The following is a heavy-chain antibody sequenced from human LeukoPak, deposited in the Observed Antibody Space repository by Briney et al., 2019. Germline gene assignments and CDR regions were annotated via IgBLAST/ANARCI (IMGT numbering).Heavy chain of an antibody. D-gene: IGHD1-26*01. CDR2: ISYDGSNK. V-gene: IGHV3-30*04. CDR3: ARGSGSYLDY. J-gene: IGHJ4*02. CDR1: GFTFGDYA. Sequence: GGSLRLSCTASGFTFGDYAMTWVRQAPGKGLEWVAVISYDGSNKYYADSVKGRFTISRDNSKNTLYLQMNSLRAEDTAVYYCARGSGSYLDYWGQGTLVTVSS.